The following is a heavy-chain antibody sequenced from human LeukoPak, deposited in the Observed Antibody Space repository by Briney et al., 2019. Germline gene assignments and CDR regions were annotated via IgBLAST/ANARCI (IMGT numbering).Heavy chain of an antibody. J-gene: IGHJ3*02. CDR1: GFTFSSYA. V-gene: IGHV3-23*01. CDR3: AKDRFYYDSSGIDAFDI. CDR2: ISGSGGST. D-gene: IGHD3-22*01. Sequence: PGGSLRLSCAASGFTFSSYAMSWFRQAPAKGLEWVSAISGSGGSTYYADSVKGRFTISRDNSKNTLYLQMNSLRAEDTAVYYCAKDRFYYDSSGIDAFDIWGQGTMVTVSS.